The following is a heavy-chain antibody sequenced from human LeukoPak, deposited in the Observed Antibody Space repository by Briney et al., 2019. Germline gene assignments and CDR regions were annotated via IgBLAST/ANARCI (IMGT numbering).Heavy chain of an antibody. D-gene: IGHD4-17*01. V-gene: IGHV3-48*02. CDR1: GFTFSNYN. Sequence: GSLRLSCAASGFTFSNYNLNWVRQAPGKGLEWVSYISDGSSTIYYADSVRGRFTISRDNAKNSLYLQINSLRDEDTAVYYCARETVGLDYWGQGTLVTVSS. CDR2: ISDGSSTI. J-gene: IGHJ4*02. CDR3: ARETVGLDY.